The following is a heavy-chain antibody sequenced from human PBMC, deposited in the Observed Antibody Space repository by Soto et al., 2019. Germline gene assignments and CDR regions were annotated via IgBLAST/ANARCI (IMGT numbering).Heavy chain of an antibody. CDR1: GFMFSSAW. V-gene: IGHV3-15*02. Sequence: EVQVVESGGALVEPGGSLRLSCVTSGFMFSSAWMSWVRQAPGKGLEWVARIKSTKDGGARDYAAPVNGRFSISRDDSKSTVYLQMNSLRAEDTALYYCVEGWNDFWGQGTLVTVSS. CDR2: IKSTKDGGAR. CDR3: VEGWNDF. J-gene: IGHJ4*02. D-gene: IGHD1-1*01.